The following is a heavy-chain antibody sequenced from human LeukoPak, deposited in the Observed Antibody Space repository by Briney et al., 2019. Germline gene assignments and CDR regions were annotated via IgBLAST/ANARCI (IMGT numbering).Heavy chain of an antibody. D-gene: IGHD3-10*01. CDR1: GFTFDDYA. CDR3: AKDIDGPYYYYGSGSSDY. V-gene: IGHV3-43*02. J-gene: IGHJ4*02. CDR2: ISGDGGST. Sequence: GGSLRLSCAASGFTFDDYAMHWVRQAAGKGLEWVSLISGDGGSTYYADSVKGRFTISRDNSKNSLYLQMNSLRTEDTALYYCAKDIDGPYYYYGSGSSDYWGQGTLVTVSS.